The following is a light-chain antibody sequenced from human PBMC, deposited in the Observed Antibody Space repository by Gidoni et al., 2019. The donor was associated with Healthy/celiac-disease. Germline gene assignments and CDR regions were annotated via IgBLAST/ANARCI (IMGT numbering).Light chain of an antibody. J-gene: IGKJ4*01. CDR1: QSVSSY. CDR2: AAS. Sequence: ESVLTQYPATLSLSPGESATLSGRASQSVSSYLAWYQQKPGQPPRLLISAASNRATGIPAMFSCSGSGTDFTLTIRSLEPEDFAVYYCQQRSNWPTFGGGTKVEIK. CDR3: QQRSNWPT. V-gene: IGKV3-11*01.